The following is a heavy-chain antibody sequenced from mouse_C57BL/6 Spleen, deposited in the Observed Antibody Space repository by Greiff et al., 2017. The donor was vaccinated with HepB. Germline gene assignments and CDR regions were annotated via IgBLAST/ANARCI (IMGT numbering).Heavy chain of an antibody. J-gene: IGHJ3*01. CDR1: GYSFTGYY. CDR2: INPSTGGT. D-gene: IGHD2-3*01. Sequence: EVQLQQSGPELVKPGASVKISCKASGYSFTGYYMNWVKQSPEKSLEWIGEINPSTGGTTYNQKFKAKATLTVDKSSSTAYMQLKSLTSEDSAVYYCASPYDGVWFAYWGQGTLVTVSA. V-gene: IGHV1-42*01. CDR3: ASPYDGVWFAY.